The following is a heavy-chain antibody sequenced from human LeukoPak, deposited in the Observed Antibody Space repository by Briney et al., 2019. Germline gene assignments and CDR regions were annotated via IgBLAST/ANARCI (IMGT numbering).Heavy chain of an antibody. J-gene: IGHJ4*02. CDR1: GGSFSGYY. D-gene: IGHD1-26*01. CDR2: INHSGST. CDR3: ARPKMVGATTFDY. V-gene: IGHV4-34*01. Sequence: PSETLSLTCAVYGGSFSGYYWSWIRQPPGKGLEWIGEINHSGSTNYNPSLKSRVTISVDTSKNQFSLKLSSVTAADTAVYYCARPKMVGATTFDYWGQGTLVTVSS.